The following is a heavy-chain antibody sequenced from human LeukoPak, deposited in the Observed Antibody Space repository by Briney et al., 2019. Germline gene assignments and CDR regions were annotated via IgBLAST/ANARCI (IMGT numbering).Heavy chain of an antibody. CDR3: ANSRVSSSWYDY. CDR2: ISGSGGST. V-gene: IGHV3-23*01. D-gene: IGHD6-13*01. CDR1: GFTFISYA. J-gene: IGHJ4*02. Sequence: GGSLRLSCAASGFTFISYAMSWVRQAPGKGLEWVSAISGSGGSTYYADSVKGRFTISRDNSKNTLYLQMNSLRAEDTAVYYCANSRVSSSWYDYWGQGTLVTVSS.